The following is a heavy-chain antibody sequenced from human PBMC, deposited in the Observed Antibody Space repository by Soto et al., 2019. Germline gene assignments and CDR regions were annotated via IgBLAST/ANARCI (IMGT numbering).Heavy chain of an antibody. V-gene: IGHV3-30*18. CDR2: ISYDGSNK. D-gene: IGHD3-10*01. CDR1: GFTFSSYG. Sequence: QVQLVESGGGVVQPGRSLRLSCAASGFTFSSYGMHWVRQAPGKGLEWVAVISYDGSNKYYADSVKGRFTISRDNSKNTMYLQMNIVRAEGTAVYDCAKAELLCFGESVGYYGMDVWGQGTTVTVSS. CDR3: AKAELLCFGESVGYYGMDV. J-gene: IGHJ6*02.